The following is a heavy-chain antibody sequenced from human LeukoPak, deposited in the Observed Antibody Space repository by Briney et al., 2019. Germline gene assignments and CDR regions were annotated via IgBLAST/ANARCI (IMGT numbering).Heavy chain of an antibody. CDR1: GYTFTRYG. CDR3: ARDSLTVLVVAPVH. V-gene: IGHV1-18*01. D-gene: IGHD3-3*01. Sequence: ASVKVSCKASGYTFTRYGISWVRQAPGQGLEWMGWISTYNGNINYAQKFQGRVTMTTDTSTSTAYMELRSLRSDDTAVYYCARDSLTVLVVAPVHWGQGTLVTVSS. CDR2: ISTYNGNI. J-gene: IGHJ4*02.